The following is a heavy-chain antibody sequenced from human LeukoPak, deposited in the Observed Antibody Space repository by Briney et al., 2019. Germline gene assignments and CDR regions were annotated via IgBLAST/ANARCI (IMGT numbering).Heavy chain of an antibody. D-gene: IGHD6-13*01. CDR3: AKDLSWGATDY. CDR1: GFVFSNNW. J-gene: IGHJ4*02. CDR2: INSDGSSI. Sequence: PGGSLRLSCAASGFVFSNNWMYWVRQAPGRGLVWVSRINSDGSSIAYADSVKGRFTISRDNAKNTLFLQMNSLTVEDTAMYYCAKDLSWGATDYWGQGTLVTVSS. V-gene: IGHV3-74*01.